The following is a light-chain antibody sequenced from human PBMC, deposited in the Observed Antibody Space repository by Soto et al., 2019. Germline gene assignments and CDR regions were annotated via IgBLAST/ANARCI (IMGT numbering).Light chain of an antibody. CDR2: DVS. CDR3: SSYTSSSTFYV. CDR1: SSDVGGYNY. Sequence: QSALTQPASVSGSPGQSITISCTGTSSDVGGYNYVSWYQQHPGKAPKLMIYDVSNRPSGVSNRFSGSKSGNTASLTISGLQAEDDADYYCSSYTSSSTFYVFVTGTKVTVL. V-gene: IGLV2-14*01. J-gene: IGLJ1*01.